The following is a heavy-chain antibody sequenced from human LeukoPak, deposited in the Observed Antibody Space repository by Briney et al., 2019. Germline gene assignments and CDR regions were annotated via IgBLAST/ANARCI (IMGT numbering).Heavy chain of an antibody. CDR3: AREDHSVNAGYYMDV. CDR1: GYSISSGYY. D-gene: IGHD1-14*01. CDR2: IYHSGST. J-gene: IGHJ6*03. Sequence: SETLSLTCSVSGYSISSGYYWGWIRQPPGKGLEWIGYIYHSGSTYYNPSLKSRVTISVDRSKNQFSLKLSSVTAADTAVYCCAREDHSVNAGYYMDVWGKGTTVTVSS. V-gene: IGHV4-38-2*02.